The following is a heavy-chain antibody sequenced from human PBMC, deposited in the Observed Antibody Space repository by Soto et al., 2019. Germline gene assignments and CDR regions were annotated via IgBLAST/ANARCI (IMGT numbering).Heavy chain of an antibody. CDR1: GDTFSFYS. V-gene: IGHV1-69*04. J-gene: IGHJ4*02. Sequence: QVQLVQSGAEVKRPGSSVKVSCKASGDTFSFYSINWVRQAPGLGLEWMGRVNPILSMSNYAQRFQGRVTMTADKCTSTAYMELSGLSSEDTAMYYCATSYGSGYRAFDYWGQGALVTVSS. D-gene: IGHD3-10*01. CDR2: VNPILSMS. CDR3: ATSYGSGYRAFDY.